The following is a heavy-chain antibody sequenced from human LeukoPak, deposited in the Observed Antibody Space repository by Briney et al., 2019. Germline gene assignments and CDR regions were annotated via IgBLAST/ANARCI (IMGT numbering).Heavy chain of an antibody. J-gene: IGHJ6*02. D-gene: IGHD2-2*01. V-gene: IGHV3-7*05. CDR1: GFTFSSYW. CDR3: ARDQGYCSSTSCPYYYYGMDV. Sequence: GGSLRLSCSASGFTFSSYWMSWVRQAPGKGLEWVANIKQDGSEKYYVDSVKGRFTISRDNAKNSLYLQVNSLRAEDTAVYYCARDQGYCSSTSCPYYYYGMDVWGQGTTVTVSS. CDR2: IKQDGSEK.